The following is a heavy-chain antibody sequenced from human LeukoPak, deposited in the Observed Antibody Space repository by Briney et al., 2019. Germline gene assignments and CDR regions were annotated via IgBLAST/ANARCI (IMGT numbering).Heavy chain of an antibody. CDR2: ISGSGGST. CDR3: AKDKGTAMVTGFFDY. V-gene: IGHV3-23*01. Sequence: GGSLRLSCVASGFTFGSYAMSWVRQAPGKGLEWVSAISGSGGSTYYADSVKGRFTISRDNSKNTLYLQMNSLRAEDTAVYYCAKDKGTAMVTGFFDYWGQGTLVTVSS. CDR1: GFTFGSYA. D-gene: IGHD5-18*01. J-gene: IGHJ4*02.